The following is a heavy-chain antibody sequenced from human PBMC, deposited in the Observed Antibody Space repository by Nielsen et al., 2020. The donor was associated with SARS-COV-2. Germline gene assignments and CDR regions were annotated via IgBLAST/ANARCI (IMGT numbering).Heavy chain of an antibody. CDR3: ARPPY. V-gene: IGHV3-33*05. J-gene: IGHJ4*02. CDR2: ISYDGNKR. Sequence: GESLKISCAASGLNFRSYGMHWVRQAPGKGLEWVAFISYDGNKRNYAESVKGRFTISRDNFKQRVFLQMDSLRAEDTAVYYCARPPYWGQGTLVTVSS. CDR1: GLNFRSYG.